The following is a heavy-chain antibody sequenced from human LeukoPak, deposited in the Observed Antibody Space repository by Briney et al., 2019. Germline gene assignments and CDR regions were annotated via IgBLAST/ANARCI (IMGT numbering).Heavy chain of an antibody. V-gene: IGHV1-69*06. D-gene: IGHD3-16*02. CDR2: IIPIFGTA. Sequence: ASVKVSCKASGGTFSSYAISWVRQAPGQGLEWMGGIIPIFGTANYAQKFQGRVTITADKSTSTAYMELSSLRSEDTAVYYCARVLRLGELSLYPDAFDIWGQGTMVTVSS. J-gene: IGHJ3*02. CDR1: GGTFSSYA. CDR3: ARVLRLGELSLYPDAFDI.